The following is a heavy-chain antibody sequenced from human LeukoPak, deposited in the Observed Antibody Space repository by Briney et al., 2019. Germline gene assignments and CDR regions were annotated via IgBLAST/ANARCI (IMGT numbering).Heavy chain of an antibody. CDR3: ASGYGDYVKGDY. D-gene: IGHD4-17*01. J-gene: IGHJ4*02. CDR1: GFTFSSYW. V-gene: IGHV3-74*01. CDR2: INSDGSST. Sequence: GGSLRLSCAASGFTFSSYWMHWVRQAPGKGLVWVSRINSDGSSTSYADSVKGRLTISRDNAKNTLYLQMNSLRAEDTAVYYCASGYGDYVKGDYWGQGTLVTVSS.